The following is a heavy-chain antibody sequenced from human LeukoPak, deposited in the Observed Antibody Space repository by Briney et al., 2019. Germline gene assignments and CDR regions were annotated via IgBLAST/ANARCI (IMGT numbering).Heavy chain of an antibody. V-gene: IGHV3-30*02. CDR3: ATSLLRFLEWFAGY. Sequence: GGSLRLSCAASGFTFSSYSMHWVRQAPGKGLEWVAFIRYDGSNKYYADSVKGRFTISRDNSKNTLYLQMNSLRAEDTAVYYCATSLLRFLEWFAGYWGQGTLVTVSS. J-gene: IGHJ4*02. D-gene: IGHD3-3*01. CDR1: GFTFSSYS. CDR2: IRYDGSNK.